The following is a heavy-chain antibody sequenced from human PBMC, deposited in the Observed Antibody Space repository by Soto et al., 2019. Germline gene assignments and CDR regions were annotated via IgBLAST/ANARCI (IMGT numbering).Heavy chain of an antibody. Sequence: SETLSLTCSVSGGSITGRPYYWGWIRQPPGKGLEWIGSIFYSGSTYYNPSLMSRVTISVDTTKNQFSLKLNSVTAADTAVYYCARHFSSGWDWFDPWGQGTPVTVSS. CDR2: IFYSGST. CDR1: GGSITGRPYY. CDR3: ARHFSSGWDWFDP. D-gene: IGHD6-19*01. J-gene: IGHJ5*02. V-gene: IGHV4-39*01.